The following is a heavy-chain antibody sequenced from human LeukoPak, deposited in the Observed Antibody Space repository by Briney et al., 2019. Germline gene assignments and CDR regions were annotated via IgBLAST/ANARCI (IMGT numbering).Heavy chain of an antibody. D-gene: IGHD5-12*01. V-gene: IGHV4-30-4*01. CDR3: ARGSAYDWFDY. Sequence: SETLSLTCTVSGGSISSGDYYCNWIRQPPGKGLEWIGYIYYGGSTSYNPSLKSRVTISVDTSKNQFSLKLTPVTAADTAVYYCARGSAYDWFDYWGQGTLVTVSS. CDR1: GGSISSGDYY. CDR2: IYYGGST. J-gene: IGHJ4*02.